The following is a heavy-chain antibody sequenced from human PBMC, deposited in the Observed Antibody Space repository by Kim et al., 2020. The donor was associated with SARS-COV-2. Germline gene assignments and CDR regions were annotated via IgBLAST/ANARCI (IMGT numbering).Heavy chain of an antibody. J-gene: IGHJ4*02. CDR2: ISSSSSYI. Sequence: GGSLRLSCAASGFTFSSYSMNWVRQAPGKGLEWVSSISSSSSYIYYADSVKGRFTISRDNAKNSLYLQMNSLRAEDTAVYYCAREKVEMVAFDYWGQGTLVTVSS. D-gene: IGHD3-10*01. CDR3: AREKVEMVAFDY. CDR1: GFTFSSYS. V-gene: IGHV3-21*01.